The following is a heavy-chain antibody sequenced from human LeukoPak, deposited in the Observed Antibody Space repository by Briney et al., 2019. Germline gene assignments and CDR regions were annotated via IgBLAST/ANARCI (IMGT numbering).Heavy chain of an antibody. V-gene: IGHV4-59*01. CDR1: GGSISSYY. CDR3: ARVYCSGGSCRWFDP. Sequence: SETLSLTCTVSGGSISSYYWSWIRQAPGKGLEWIGYIYYSGSTNYYPSLKSRVTISVDTSKNQFSLKLSSVTASDTAVYYCARVYCSGGSCRWFDPWGQGTLVTVSS. J-gene: IGHJ5*02. CDR2: IYYSGST. D-gene: IGHD2-15*01.